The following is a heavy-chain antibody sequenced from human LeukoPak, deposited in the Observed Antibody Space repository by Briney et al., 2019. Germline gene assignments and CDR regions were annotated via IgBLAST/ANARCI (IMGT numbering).Heavy chain of an antibody. V-gene: IGHV3-33*01. Sequence: GGSLRLSCAASGFTFSSYGMHWVRQAPGKGLERVAVIWYDGSKKYYADSVKGRFTLSRDNSKNTLYLRMNSLRAEDTAVYYCARDGLDIVVLPASDLGYYYMDVWGKGTTVTVSS. CDR2: IWYDGSKK. CDR1: GFTFSSYG. CDR3: ARDGLDIVVLPASDLGYYYMDV. J-gene: IGHJ6*03. D-gene: IGHD2-2*01.